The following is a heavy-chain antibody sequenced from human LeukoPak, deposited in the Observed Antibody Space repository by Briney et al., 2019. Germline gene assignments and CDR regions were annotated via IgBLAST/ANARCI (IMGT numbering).Heavy chain of an antibody. Sequence: GASVKVSCKASGYTFTSYGISWVRQAPGQGLEWMGWISAYNGNTNYAQKLQGRVTMTTDTSTSTAYMELRSLRSDDTAVYYCARVSHYYGSGRGNWFDPWGQGTLVTVSS. CDR3: ARVSHYYGSGRGNWFDP. D-gene: IGHD3-10*01. CDR1: GYTFTSYG. V-gene: IGHV1-18*01. J-gene: IGHJ5*02. CDR2: ISAYNGNT.